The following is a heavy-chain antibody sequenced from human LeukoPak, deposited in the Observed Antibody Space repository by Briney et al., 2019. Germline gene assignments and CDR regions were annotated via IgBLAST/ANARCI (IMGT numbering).Heavy chain of an antibody. CDR2: ISSSSNI. CDR3: ATYYYGSGSLWFDP. CDR1: GFTFSSYS. D-gene: IGHD3-10*01. V-gene: IGHV3-21*04. Sequence: GGSLRLSCAASGFTFSSYSMNWVRQAPGKGLEWVSSISSSSNIYYADSVKGRFTISRDNAKNSLYLQMNSLRVEDTAVYYCATYYYGSGSLWFDPWGQGTLVTVSS. J-gene: IGHJ5*02.